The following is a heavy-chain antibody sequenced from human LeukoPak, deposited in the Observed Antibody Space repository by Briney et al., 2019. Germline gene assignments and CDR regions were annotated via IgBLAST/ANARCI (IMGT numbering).Heavy chain of an antibody. CDR1: GYTFTSYG. Sequence: ASVKVSCKASGYTFTSYGISWVRQAPGQGLEWMGWISAYNGNTNYAQKLQGRVTMTTDTSTSTAYMELNSLTSEDAAVYYCARDRGKFLVAYWGQGTLVTVSS. CDR3: ARDRGKFLVAY. J-gene: IGHJ4*02. CDR2: ISAYNGNT. D-gene: IGHD1-26*01. V-gene: IGHV1-18*01.